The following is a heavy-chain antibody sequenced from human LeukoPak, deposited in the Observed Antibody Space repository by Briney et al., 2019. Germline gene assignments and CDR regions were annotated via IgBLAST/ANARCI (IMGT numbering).Heavy chain of an antibody. D-gene: IGHD2-2*01. CDR2: IYYSGST. J-gene: IGHJ4*02. V-gene: IGHV4-59*06. CDR1: GGSISSYY. Sequence: SETLSLTCTVSGGSISSYYWSWIRQPPGKGLEWIGYIYYSGSTYYNPSLKSRVTISVDTSKNQFSLKLSSVTAADTAVYYCARSRYQLPFDYWGQGTLVTVSS. CDR3: ARSRYQLPFDY.